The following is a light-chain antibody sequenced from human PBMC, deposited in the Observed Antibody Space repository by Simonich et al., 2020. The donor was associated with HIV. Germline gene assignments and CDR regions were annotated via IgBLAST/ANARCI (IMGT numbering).Light chain of an antibody. V-gene: IGKV4-1*01. J-gene: IGKJ1*01. CDR3: QQYYSTLRT. Sequence: DIVMTQSPDSLAVSLGERATINCKSSQSVLYSSNNKNYLAWYQQKPGQSPKLLIYWATTRESGVPDRCSGSGSGTDFTLTISSLQAEDVAVYYCQQYYSTLRTFGQGTKVEIK. CDR2: WAT. CDR1: QSVLYSSNNKNY.